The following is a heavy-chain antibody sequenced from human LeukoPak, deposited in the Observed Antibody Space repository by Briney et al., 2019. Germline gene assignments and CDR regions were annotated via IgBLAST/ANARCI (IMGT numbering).Heavy chain of an antibody. CDR2: IHYSGST. CDR1: GGSISSYF. V-gene: IGHV4-59*01. J-gene: IGHJ4*02. CDR3: ARNYDFWSGYLDY. D-gene: IGHD3-3*01. Sequence: SETLSLTCTVSGGSISSYFWSWIRQPPGEGLEWIGYIHYSGSTNNNPSLKSRVTISVDTSKNQFSLKLTSVTAADTAVYYCARNYDFWSGYLDYWGQGTLVTVSS.